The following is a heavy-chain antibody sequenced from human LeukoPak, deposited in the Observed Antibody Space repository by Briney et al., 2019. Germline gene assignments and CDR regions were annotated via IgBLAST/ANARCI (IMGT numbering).Heavy chain of an antibody. Sequence: ASVKLSCKASGYTFTSYYLNWVRQAPGQGLEYIGCINPNSGGTNYAENFQGRVTMTRDTSISTAFMELSRMRADDTAVYYCAREGGYSFSLFVPWGEGTLVTVSS. V-gene: IGHV1-2*02. D-gene: IGHD2/OR15-2a*01. CDR1: GYTFTSYY. CDR2: INPNSGGT. J-gene: IGHJ5*02. CDR3: AREGGYSFSLFVP.